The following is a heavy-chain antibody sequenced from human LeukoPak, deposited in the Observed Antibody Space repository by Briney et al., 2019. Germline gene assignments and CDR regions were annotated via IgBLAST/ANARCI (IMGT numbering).Heavy chain of an antibody. CDR1: GFIFSTYW. Sequence: PGGSLRLSCAASGFIFSTYWMMWARQAPGKGLEWVANMKEDGSEIHYVDSVKGRFTISRDNAKNSLYLQMNSLRAEDTALYYCAKVRGDTGFDYWGQGTLVTVSS. CDR2: MKEDGSEI. CDR3: AKVRGDTGFDY. V-gene: IGHV3-7*03. J-gene: IGHJ4*02. D-gene: IGHD2-8*02.